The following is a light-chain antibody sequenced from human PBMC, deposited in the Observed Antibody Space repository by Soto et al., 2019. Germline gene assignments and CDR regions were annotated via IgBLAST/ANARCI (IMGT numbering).Light chain of an antibody. Sequence: DLQMTQSPSTLSASVGDRVTITCRASQSVSSWLSWYQQKPGKAPKLLIYKASTLQTGVPSRFSGSGSGTEFTLTISSLQPDDFATYYCQLYSSYSQVFSFGQGTRLDLK. CDR1: QSVSSW. CDR2: KAS. V-gene: IGKV1-5*03. J-gene: IGKJ2*01. CDR3: QLYSSYSQVFS.